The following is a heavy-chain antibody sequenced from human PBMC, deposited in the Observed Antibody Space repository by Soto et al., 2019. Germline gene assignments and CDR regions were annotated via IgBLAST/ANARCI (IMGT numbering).Heavy chain of an antibody. CDR1: GFTFSSYA. Sequence: GGSLRLSCSASGFTFSSYAMHWVRQAPGKGLEYVSAISSNGGSTYYADSVKGRFTISRDNSKNTLYLQMSSLRAEDTAVYYWGGGGRPAAVYYFDYWGQETLAPVS. D-gene: IGHD6-13*01. CDR3: GGGGRPAAVYYFDY. CDR2: ISSNGGST. J-gene: IGHJ4*02. V-gene: IGHV3-64D*06.